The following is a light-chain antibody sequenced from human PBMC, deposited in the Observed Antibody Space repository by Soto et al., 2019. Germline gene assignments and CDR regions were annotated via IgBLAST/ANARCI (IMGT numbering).Light chain of an antibody. Sequence: DIQMTQSPSTLSASVGDRVTITCRASQSIGIWLAWYQQKPGKAPNLLIYKASSLESGVPSRFSGSGSGTEFTLTVSSLQPDDIATYHCQQYNSYSGTFGQGTKVEIK. CDR1: QSIGIW. CDR2: KAS. V-gene: IGKV1-5*03. CDR3: QQYNSYSGT. J-gene: IGKJ1*01.